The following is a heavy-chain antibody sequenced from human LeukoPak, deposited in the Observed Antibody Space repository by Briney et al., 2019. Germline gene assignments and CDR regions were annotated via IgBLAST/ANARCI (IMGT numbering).Heavy chain of an antibody. CDR3: ALKAPYCSSTSCERRWFDP. CDR1: VGTVSSYA. Sequence: ASVTVSCKSSVGTVSSYAISWVRRSTGQRLGWMGGIIPIFGTASYAQKFQGRVTITTDESTSTAYMELSSLRSEDTAVYYCALKAPYCSSTSCERRWFDPWGQGTLVTVSS. CDR2: IIPIFGTA. V-gene: IGHV1-69*05. J-gene: IGHJ5*02. D-gene: IGHD2-2*01.